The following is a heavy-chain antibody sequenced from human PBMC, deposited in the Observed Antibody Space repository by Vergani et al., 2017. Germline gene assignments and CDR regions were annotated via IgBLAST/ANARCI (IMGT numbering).Heavy chain of an antibody. D-gene: IGHD2-15*01. J-gene: IGHJ4*02. V-gene: IGHV4-31*03. CDR1: GGSISSGGYY. CDR3: ARVESCSGGSCYPAVTSD. Sequence: QVQLQESGPGLVKPSQTLSLTCTVSGGSISSGGYYWSWIRQHPGKGLEWIGYIYYSGSTYYNPSLKRRVTISVETSKNQFSLKLSSVTAADTAVYYCARVESCSGGSCYPAVTSDWGQGTLVTVSS. CDR2: IYYSGST.